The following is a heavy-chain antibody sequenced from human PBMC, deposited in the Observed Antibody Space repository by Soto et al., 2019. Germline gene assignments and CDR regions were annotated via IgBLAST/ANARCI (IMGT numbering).Heavy chain of an antibody. J-gene: IGHJ5*02. CDR1: GGTIRSPDW. CDR3: ARGRGRYSSGWSWFDP. CDR2: IFQSGST. D-gene: IGHD6-19*01. Sequence: SETLSLTCGVSGGTIRSPDWWTWVRQPPGKGLEWIGEIFQSGSTNYTPSLESRVTISVDKSKNQFSLTLTSVTAAVTAVYFCARGRGRYSSGWSWFDPXGQGILVTVS. V-gene: IGHV4-4*02.